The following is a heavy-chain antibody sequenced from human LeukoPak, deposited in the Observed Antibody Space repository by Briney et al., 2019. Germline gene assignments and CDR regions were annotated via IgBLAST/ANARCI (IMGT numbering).Heavy chain of an antibody. Sequence: GGSLRLSCAASGFTFSSYSMNWVRQAPGKGLEWVSSISSSSSYIYYADSVEGRFTISRDNAKNSLYLQMNRLRAEDTAVYYCASSERIAAAGNWFDPWGQGTLVTVSS. CDR1: GFTFSSYS. D-gene: IGHD6-13*01. J-gene: IGHJ5*02. CDR2: ISSSSSYI. V-gene: IGHV3-21*01. CDR3: ASSERIAAAGNWFDP.